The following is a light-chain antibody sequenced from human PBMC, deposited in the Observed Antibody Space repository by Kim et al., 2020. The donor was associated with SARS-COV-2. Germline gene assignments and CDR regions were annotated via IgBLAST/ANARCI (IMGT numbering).Light chain of an antibody. J-gene: IGKJ5*01. CDR3: QQYTSYPIT. CDR1: QSSSTW. V-gene: IGKV1-5*03. Sequence: ASAGDRVTITRRASQSSSTWLAWYQQKPGKAPRLLIYEASSLENGVPSRFSGSGSGTEFTLTISSLQPDDFATYYCQQYTSYPITFGQGTRLEIK. CDR2: EAS.